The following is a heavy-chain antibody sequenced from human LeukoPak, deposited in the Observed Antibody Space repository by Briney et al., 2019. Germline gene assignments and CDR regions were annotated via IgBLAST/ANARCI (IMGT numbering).Heavy chain of an antibody. D-gene: IGHD1-1*01. CDR3: ARGYSDRRFFDY. J-gene: IGHJ4*02. CDR2: IYYSGST. CDR1: GGSISSYY. Sequence: SETLSLTCTVSGGSISSYYWSWIRQPPGKGLEWIGYIYYSGSTNYNPSLKSRVTISVDTSKNQFSLKLSSVTAADTAVYYCARGYSDRRFFDYWGQGTLVTVSS. V-gene: IGHV4-59*01.